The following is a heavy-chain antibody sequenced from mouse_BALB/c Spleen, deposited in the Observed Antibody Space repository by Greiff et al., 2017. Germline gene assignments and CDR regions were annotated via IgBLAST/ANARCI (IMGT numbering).Heavy chain of an antibody. V-gene: IGHV3-2*02. CDR3: ARGDAYGSSRDAMDY. CDR1: GYSITSDYA. CDR2: ISYSGST. D-gene: IGHD1-1*01. Sequence: EVQGVESGPGLVKPSQSLSLTCTVTGYSITSDYAWNWIRQFPGNKLEWMGYISYSGSTSYNPSLKSRISITRDTSKNQFFLQLNSVTTEDTATYYCARGDAYGSSRDAMDYWGQGTSVTVSS. J-gene: IGHJ4*01.